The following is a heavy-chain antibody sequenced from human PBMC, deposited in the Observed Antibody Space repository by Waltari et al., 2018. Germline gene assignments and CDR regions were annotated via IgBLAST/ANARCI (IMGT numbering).Heavy chain of an antibody. CDR1: GYTFTGYY. CDR3: ARGMTTVTIKVRDAFDI. D-gene: IGHD4-17*01. CDR2: SNPNSGGT. J-gene: IGHJ3*02. V-gene: IGHV1-2*06. Sequence: QVQLVQSGAEVKKPGASVKVSCKASGYTFTGYYMHWVRQAPGQGLEWMGRSNPNSGGTNYAQKFQGRVTMTRDTSISTAYMELSRLRSDDTAVYYCARGMTTVTIKVRDAFDIWGQGTMVTVSS.